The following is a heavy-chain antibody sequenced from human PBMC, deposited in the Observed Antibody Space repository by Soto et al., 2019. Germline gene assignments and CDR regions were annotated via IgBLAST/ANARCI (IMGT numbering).Heavy chain of an antibody. D-gene: IGHD3-16*02. CDR3: ARVSQSFIEYFQH. V-gene: IGHV3-48*03. CDR1: GFTFSCYE. J-gene: IGHJ1*01. CDR2: ISGSGYTSDGGPTI. Sequence: EVQLVESGGGSVQPGGSLRLSCAASGFTFSCYEMIWVRQAPGKGLEWVSYISGSGYTSDGGPTIHYADSVKGRFTISRNNAKNSLYLQMNSLRVEDTAVYYCARVSQSFIEYFQHWGQGTLVTVSS.